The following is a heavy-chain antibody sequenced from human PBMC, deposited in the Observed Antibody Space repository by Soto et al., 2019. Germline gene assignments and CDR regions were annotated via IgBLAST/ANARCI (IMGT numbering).Heavy chain of an antibody. CDR2: IKQDGSEK. Sequence: GGSLRLSCAASGFTFSSYWMSWVRQAPGKGLEWVANIKQDGSEKYYVDSVKGRFTISRDNAKNSLYLQMNSLRAEDTAVYYCARGHYYYGSGSYFNWGQGALVTVSS. CDR3: ARGHYYYGSGSYFN. J-gene: IGHJ4*02. D-gene: IGHD3-10*01. CDR1: GFTFSSYW. V-gene: IGHV3-7*01.